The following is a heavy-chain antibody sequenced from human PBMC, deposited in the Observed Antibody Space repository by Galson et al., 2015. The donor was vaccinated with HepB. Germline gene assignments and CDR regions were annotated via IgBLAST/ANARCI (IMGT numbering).Heavy chain of an antibody. CDR1: GFTFSNFW. Sequence: SLRLSCAASGFTFSNFWMNWVRQAPGKGPGWVSRINIDGSSTTYGDSVRGRFTISRENAKNTLYLQMNSLRAEDTAVYYCARGHSGLRVWGQGTMVTVSS. CDR2: INIDGSST. CDR3: ARGHSGLRV. D-gene: IGHD5-12*01. V-gene: IGHV3-74*01. J-gene: IGHJ3*01.